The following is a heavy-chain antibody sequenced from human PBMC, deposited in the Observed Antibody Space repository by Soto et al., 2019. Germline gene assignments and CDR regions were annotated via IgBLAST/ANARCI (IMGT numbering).Heavy chain of an antibody. D-gene: IGHD3-22*01. CDR1: EFTFSSYG. Sequence: PGGSLRLSCAASEFTFSSYGMHWVRQAPGKGLEWVAVISYDGSNKYYADSVKGRFTISRDNSKNTLYLQMNSLRAEDTAVYYCAKDSAAGYYDSSAPTYWGQGTQVTVSS. J-gene: IGHJ4*02. CDR2: ISYDGSNK. CDR3: AKDSAAGYYDSSAPTY. V-gene: IGHV3-30*18.